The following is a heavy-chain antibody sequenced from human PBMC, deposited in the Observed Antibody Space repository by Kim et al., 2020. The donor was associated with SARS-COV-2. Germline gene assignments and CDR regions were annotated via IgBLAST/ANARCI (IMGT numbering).Heavy chain of an antibody. CDR1: GYTFTSYG. J-gene: IGHJ6*02. Sequence: ASVKVSCKASGYTFTSYGISWVRQAPGQGLEWMGWISAYNGNTNYAQKLQGRVTMTTDTSTSTAYMELRSLRSDDTAVYYCARDSSRDIVVVPAAMAGYYYGMDVWGQGTTVTVSS. CDR2: ISAYNGNT. V-gene: IGHV1-18*01. D-gene: IGHD2-2*01. CDR3: ARDSSRDIVVVPAAMAGYYYGMDV.